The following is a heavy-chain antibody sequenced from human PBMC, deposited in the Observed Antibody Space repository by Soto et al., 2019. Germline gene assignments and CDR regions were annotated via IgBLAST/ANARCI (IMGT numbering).Heavy chain of an antibody. D-gene: IGHD3-3*01. CDR2: INHSGST. Sequence: QVQLQQWGAGLLKPSETLSLTCAVYGGSFSGYYWSWIRQPPGKGLEWIGEINHSGSTNYNPYLKSRVTISVDTSKNHSSLKLSSVTAAYTAVYYCARGLMYYDFWSGYVTTRYYFDYWGQGTLVTVSS. CDR1: GGSFSGYY. J-gene: IGHJ4*02. V-gene: IGHV4-34*01. CDR3: ARGLMYYDFWSGYVTTRYYFDY.